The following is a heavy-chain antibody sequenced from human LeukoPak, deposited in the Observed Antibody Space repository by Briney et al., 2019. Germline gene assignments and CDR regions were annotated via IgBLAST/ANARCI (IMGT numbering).Heavy chain of an antibody. D-gene: IGHD6-13*01. V-gene: IGHV1-69*06. CDR1: GGTFSSYA. CDR3: AIPYSSSWYGDY. J-gene: IGHJ4*02. CDR2: IFPIFGTA. Sequence: SVKVSCKASGGTFSSYAISWVRQAPGQGLEWMGGIFPIFGTANYAQKFQGRVTITADKSTSTAYMELSSLRSEDTAVYYCAIPYSSSWYGDYWGQGTLVTVSS.